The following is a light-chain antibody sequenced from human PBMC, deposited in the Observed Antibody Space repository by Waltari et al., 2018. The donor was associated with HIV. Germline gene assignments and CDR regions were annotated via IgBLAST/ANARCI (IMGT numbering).Light chain of an antibody. CDR2: QDA. V-gene: IGLV3-1*01. CDR1: NLGDKY. Sequence: SFDLTQPPSVSVSPGQTASITCSGDNLGDKYAYWYVQKPGKSPVLVIYQDAQRPSGIPERFSGSNSGNTATLTISETQALDEGDYYCQAWDITSWVFGGGTKLTVL. CDR3: QAWDITSWV. J-gene: IGLJ3*02.